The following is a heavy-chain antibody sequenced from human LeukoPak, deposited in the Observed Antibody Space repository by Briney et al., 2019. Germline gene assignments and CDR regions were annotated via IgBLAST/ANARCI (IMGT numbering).Heavy chain of an antibody. CDR1: GFTFSSYS. CDR3: ARDWSRYWFDP. Sequence: GGSLRLSCAASGFTFSSYSMNWVRQAPGKGLEWVSSISSSSSYIYYADSVKGRFTISRDNAKNSLYLQMNSLRAEGTAVYYCARDWSRYWFDPWGQGTLVTVSS. J-gene: IGHJ5*02. CDR2: ISSSSSYI. V-gene: IGHV3-21*01.